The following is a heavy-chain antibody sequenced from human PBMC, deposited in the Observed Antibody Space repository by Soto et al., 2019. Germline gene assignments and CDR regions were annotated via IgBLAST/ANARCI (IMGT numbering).Heavy chain of an antibody. CDR2: MRHSGGT. V-gene: IGHV4-34*01. Sequence: QVQLQQWGAGLLKPSETLSLTCAVYGGFVSSGSYYWSWIRQPPGKGLEWIGEMRHSGGTHCNPSLNSRVTISVDTSKDQFSLKMSSVTAADTALYYCARVERGTATTVVDAFDIWGPGTMGTVSS. J-gene: IGHJ3*02. CDR3: ARVERGTATTVVDAFDI. CDR1: GGFVSSGSYY. D-gene: IGHD1-1*01.